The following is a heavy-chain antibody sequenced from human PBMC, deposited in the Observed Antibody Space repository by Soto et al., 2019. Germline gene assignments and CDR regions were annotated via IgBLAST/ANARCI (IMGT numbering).Heavy chain of an antibody. CDR2: INPNSGGT. J-gene: IGHJ6*02. Sequence: ASVKVSCKASGYTFTGYYMHWVRQAPGQGLEWMGWINPNSGGTNYAQKFQGWVTMTRDTSISTAYMELSRLRSDDTAVYYCASGDYYGSGSYYTNYYGMDVWGQGTTVTVSS. D-gene: IGHD3-10*01. CDR3: ASGDYYGSGSYYTNYYGMDV. V-gene: IGHV1-2*04. CDR1: GYTFTGYY.